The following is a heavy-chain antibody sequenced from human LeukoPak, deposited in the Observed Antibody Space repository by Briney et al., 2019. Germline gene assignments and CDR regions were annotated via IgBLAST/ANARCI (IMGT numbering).Heavy chain of an antibody. CDR3: ARLYPYWYFDL. V-gene: IGHV4-39*01. J-gene: IGHJ2*01. Sequence: SETLSLTCTVSGGSISSSSYYWGWLRQPPGKGLEWIGTIYYSGSTYYNPSLKSRVTISVDTSKNQFSLKLSSVTAADTAVYYCARLYPYWYFDLWGRGTLVTVSS. CDR1: GGSISSSSYY. CDR2: IYYSGST.